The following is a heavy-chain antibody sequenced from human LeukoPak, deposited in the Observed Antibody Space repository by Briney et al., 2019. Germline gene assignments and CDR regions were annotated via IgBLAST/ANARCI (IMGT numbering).Heavy chain of an antibody. CDR1: GFTFSNAW. CDR2: ISSSGNNV. CDR3: AREERREYGCPDY. Sequence: KAGGSLRLSCAASGFTFSNAWMSWVRQAPGKGLEWVSYISSSGNNVDYADSVKGRITVSRDNAKNLLFLEMNSLRAEDTAVYYCAREERREYGCPDYWGQGTLVTVSS. V-gene: IGHV3-11*01. J-gene: IGHJ4*02. D-gene: IGHD3-10*01.